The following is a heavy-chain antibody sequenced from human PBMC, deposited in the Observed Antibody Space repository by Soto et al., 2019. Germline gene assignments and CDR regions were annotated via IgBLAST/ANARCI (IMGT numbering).Heavy chain of an antibody. CDR1: GGSISSNY. CDR3: ARSYYDSSGYYTYFFDS. V-gene: IGHV4-59*08. J-gene: IGHJ4*02. CDR2: IYYSGST. Sequence: TSETLSLTCTVSGGSISSNYWSWIRQPPGKGLEWIGYIYYSGSTNYNPSLKSRVSISVDTSKNQFSLKLSSVTAADTAVYYCARSYYDSSGYYTYFFDSWGQGTLDTVSS. D-gene: IGHD3-22*01.